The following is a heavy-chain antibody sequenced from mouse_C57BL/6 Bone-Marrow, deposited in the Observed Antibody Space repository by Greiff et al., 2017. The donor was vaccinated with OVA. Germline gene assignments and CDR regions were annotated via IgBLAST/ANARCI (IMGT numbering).Heavy chain of an antibody. CDR3: ARGGSSPYYYAMDY. D-gene: IGHD1-1*01. V-gene: IGHV3-6*01. J-gene: IGHJ4*01. CDR2: ISYDGSN. CDR1: GYSITSGYY. Sequence: DVQLQESGPGLVKPSQSLSLTCSVTGYSITSGYYWNWIRQFPGNKLEWMGYISYDGSNNYNPSLKNRISITRDTSKNQFFLKLNSVTTEDTATYYCARGGSSPYYYAMDYWGQGTSVTVSS.